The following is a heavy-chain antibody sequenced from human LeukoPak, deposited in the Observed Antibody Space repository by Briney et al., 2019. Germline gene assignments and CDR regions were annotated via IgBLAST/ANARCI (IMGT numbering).Heavy chain of an antibody. Sequence: GESLKISCKGLGYSFSSYWNAWVRQRPGKGLEWMGIIYPGGSETRYDPSFQGQVTISADMSTSTAYLQWSSLRASDTAMYYCARASRDGYNQNFDHWGRGTLVTVSS. D-gene: IGHD5-24*01. J-gene: IGHJ4*02. CDR2: IYPGGSET. CDR3: ARASRDGYNQNFDH. V-gene: IGHV5-51*01. CDR1: GYSFSSYW.